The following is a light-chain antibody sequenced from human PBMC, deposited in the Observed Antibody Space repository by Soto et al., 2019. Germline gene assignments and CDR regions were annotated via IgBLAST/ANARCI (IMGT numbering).Light chain of an antibody. V-gene: IGKV3-15*01. CDR3: QQYNNWPLT. Sequence: EIVMTQSPATLSVSPGERATLSCRASQSVSSNLAWYQQKPGQAPRLLMYGVSARATGIPARFSGSGSGTEFTLTISSLQSEDFAVYYCQQYNNWPLTFGQGTKVEIK. J-gene: IGKJ1*01. CDR2: GVS. CDR1: QSVSSN.